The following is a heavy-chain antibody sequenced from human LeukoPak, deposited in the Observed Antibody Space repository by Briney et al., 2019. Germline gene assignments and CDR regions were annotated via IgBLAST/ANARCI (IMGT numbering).Heavy chain of an antibody. J-gene: IGHJ4*02. V-gene: IGHV4-34*01. D-gene: IGHD3-3*01. CDR3: ARGKVGVFDFWSGYYTWFDY. CDR1: GGSFSGYY. CDR2: INHSGST. Sequence: SETLSLTCAVYGGSFSGYYWSWIRQPPGKGLEWIGEINHSGSTNYNPSLKSRVTISVDTSKNQFPLKLSSVTAADTAVYYCARGKVGVFDFWSGYYTWFDYWGQGTLVTVSS.